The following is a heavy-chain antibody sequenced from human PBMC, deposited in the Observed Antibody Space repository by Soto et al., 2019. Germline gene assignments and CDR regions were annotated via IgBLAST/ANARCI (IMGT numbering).Heavy chain of an antibody. CDR3: ARGHSSGWYGYYYMDV. D-gene: IGHD6-19*01. Sequence: GGSLRLSCAASGFTFSSYSMNWVRQAPGKGLEWVSSISSSSSYIYYADSVKGRFTISRDNAKNSLYLQMNSLRAEDTAVYYCARGHSSGWYGYYYMDVWGKGTTVTVSS. J-gene: IGHJ6*03. CDR1: GFTFSSYS. CDR2: ISSSSSYI. V-gene: IGHV3-21*01.